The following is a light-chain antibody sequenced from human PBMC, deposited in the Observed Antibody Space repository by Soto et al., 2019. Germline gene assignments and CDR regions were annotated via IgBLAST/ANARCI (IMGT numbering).Light chain of an antibody. V-gene: IGLV2-14*01. CDR3: SSYTSSSTDVV. CDR2: DVS. J-gene: IGLJ2*01. CDR1: SSDVGGYNY. Sequence: QCVLTQPASVSGSPGQSITISCTGTSSDVGGYNYVSWYQQHPGKAPKLMIYDVSNRPSGVSNRFSGSKSGNTASLTISGLQAEDEADYYCSSYTSSSTDVVFGGGTKLTVL.